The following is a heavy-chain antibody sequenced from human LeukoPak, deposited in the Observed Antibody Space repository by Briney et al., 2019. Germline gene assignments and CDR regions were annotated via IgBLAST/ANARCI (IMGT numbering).Heavy chain of an antibody. Sequence: GGSLRLSCTASGFTFSNYNTNWVRQAPGKGLEWVSSISSRGSYIYYADSLKGRFTISRDNAKNSLYLQMNSLRAEDTAVYYCARESQRSFYFDYWGQGTLVTVSS. CDR1: GFTFSNYN. J-gene: IGHJ4*02. CDR2: ISSRGSYI. V-gene: IGHV3-21*04. CDR3: ARESQRSFYFDY. D-gene: IGHD2-15*01.